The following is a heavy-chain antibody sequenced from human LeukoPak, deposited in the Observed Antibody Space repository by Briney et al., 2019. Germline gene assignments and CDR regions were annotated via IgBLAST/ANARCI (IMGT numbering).Heavy chain of an antibody. CDR3: AAEWGDSGYDPFDY. V-gene: IGHV1-58*01. D-gene: IGHD5-12*01. J-gene: IGHJ4*02. CDR1: GFTFTSSA. CDR2: IVVGSGNT. Sequence: ASVKVSCKASGFTFTSSAVQWVRQARGQRHEWIGWIVVGSGNTNYAQKFQERVTITRDMSTSTAYMELSSLRSEDTAVYYCAAEWGDSGYDPFDYWGQGTLVTVSS.